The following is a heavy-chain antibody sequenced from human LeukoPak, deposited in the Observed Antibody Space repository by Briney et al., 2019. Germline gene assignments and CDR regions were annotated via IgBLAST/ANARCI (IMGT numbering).Heavy chain of an antibody. V-gene: IGHV3-53*01. CDR2: IYSSGTT. CDR1: GLIVSNDY. Sequence: PGDSLRLSCGVCGLIVSNDYMSWVRQAPGKGLECVSIIYSSGTTYYADSVKGRFTISRDNSKNTLYLQMNSLRAEDTAVYYCARHDWFDPWGQGTLVTVSS. CDR3: ARHDWFDP. J-gene: IGHJ5*01.